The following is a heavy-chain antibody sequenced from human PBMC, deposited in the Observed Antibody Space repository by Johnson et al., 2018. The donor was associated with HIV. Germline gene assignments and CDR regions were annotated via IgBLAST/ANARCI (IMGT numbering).Heavy chain of an antibody. CDR1: GFTFSTYA. CDR2: ISYDGSNK. J-gene: IGHJ3*02. CDR3: ARVRRSGTYYVDAFDI. V-gene: IGHV3-30*04. D-gene: IGHD1-26*01. Sequence: QMQLVESGGGVVQPGRSLRLSCAASGFTFSTYALHWVRQAPGKGLEWVAVISYDGSNKYYADSVKGRFTISRDNSKNTLYLQMNSLRAEDTAVYYCARVRRSGTYYVDAFDIWGQGTMVTVPS.